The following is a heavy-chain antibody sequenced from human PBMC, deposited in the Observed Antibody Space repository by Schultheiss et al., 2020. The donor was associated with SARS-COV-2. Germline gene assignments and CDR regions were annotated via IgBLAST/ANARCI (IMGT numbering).Heavy chain of an antibody. V-gene: IGHV3-52*01. CDR2: IKCDGSEK. J-gene: IGHJ6*02. Sequence: GGSLRLSCAASGFTFSSSWMHWVCQAPEKGLGWVADIKCDGSEKYYVDSVKGRLTISRDNAKNSLYLQMNSLRAEDTAVYYCAREIRGFLEWLPNYYGMDVWGQGTTVTVSS. CDR1: GFTFSSSW. CDR3: AREIRGFLEWLPNYYGMDV. D-gene: IGHD3-3*01.